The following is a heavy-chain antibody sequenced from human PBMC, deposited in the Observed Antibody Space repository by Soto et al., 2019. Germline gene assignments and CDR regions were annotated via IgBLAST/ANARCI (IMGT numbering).Heavy chain of an antibody. V-gene: IGHV4-34*02. CDR3: ARLPRIFHNIPY. CDR1: GESFSDSY. D-gene: IGHD1-1*01. CDR2: IDHSGSI. J-gene: IGHJ4*02. Sequence: QVRLQQWGAGLLKPSETLSLNCAVYGESFSDSYWSWVRQPPGKGLEWIAEIDHSGSINYNPSLKSRVTLSLDTSDNRFSLTLRSVTAADTAVYYCARLPRIFHNIPYWGQGTLVAVSS.